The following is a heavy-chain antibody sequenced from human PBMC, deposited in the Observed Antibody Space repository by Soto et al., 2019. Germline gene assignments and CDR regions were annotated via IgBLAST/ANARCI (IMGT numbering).Heavy chain of an antibody. CDR3: ARARMTSGYDTQYYYYGMDV. CDR1: GYTFTSYG. CDR2: ISAYNGNT. V-gene: IGHV1-18*01. D-gene: IGHD5-12*01. Sequence: QVQLVQSGAEVKKPGASVKVSCKASGYTFTSYGISWVRQAPGQGLEWMGWISAYNGNTNYAQKLQGRVTMTTDTSTSTAYMELRSLRSDDTAVYYCARARMTSGYDTQYYYYGMDVWGQGTTVTVSS. J-gene: IGHJ6*02.